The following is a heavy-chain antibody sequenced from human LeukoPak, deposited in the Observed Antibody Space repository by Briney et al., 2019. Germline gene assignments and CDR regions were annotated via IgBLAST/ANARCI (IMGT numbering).Heavy chain of an antibody. D-gene: IGHD3-10*01. CDR2: INSDGSST. J-gene: IGHJ3*02. CDR1: GFTFSSYW. Sequence: GGSLRLSCAASGFTFSSYWMHWVRQGPWKGLVWVSRINSDGSSTSYADSVKGRFTISRDNAKNPLYLQMNSLRAEDTAVYYCARDRGSDAFDIWGQGTMVTVSS. V-gene: IGHV3-74*01. CDR3: ARDRGSDAFDI.